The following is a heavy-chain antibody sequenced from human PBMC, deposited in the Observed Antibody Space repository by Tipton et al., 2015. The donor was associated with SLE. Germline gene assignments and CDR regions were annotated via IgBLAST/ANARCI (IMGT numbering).Heavy chain of an antibody. CDR3: ASELGQWAFDI. J-gene: IGHJ3*02. CDR2: ILYDGSNK. Sequence: RSLRLSCAASGFTFSSYTMHWVRQAPGKGLEWVAVILYDGSNKYYADSVKGRFTISRDNSKNTLYLQMNSLRAEDTAVYYCASELGQWAFDIWGQGTMVTVSS. V-gene: IGHV3-30*04. D-gene: IGHD6-19*01. CDR1: GFTFSSYT.